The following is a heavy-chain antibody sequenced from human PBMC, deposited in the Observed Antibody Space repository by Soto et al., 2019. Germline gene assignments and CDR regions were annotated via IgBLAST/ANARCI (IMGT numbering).Heavy chain of an antibody. CDR3: ARTLRITMVRGVIITGATWFDP. D-gene: IGHD3-10*01. CDR2: IIPIFGTA. CDR1: GGTFSSYA. J-gene: IGHJ5*02. V-gene: IGHV1-69*13. Sequence: SVKVSCKASGGTFSSYAISWVRQAPGQGLEWMGGIIPIFGTANYAQKFQGRVTITADESTSTAYMELSSLRSEDTAVYYCARTLRITMVRGVIITGATWFDPWGQGTLVTVSS.